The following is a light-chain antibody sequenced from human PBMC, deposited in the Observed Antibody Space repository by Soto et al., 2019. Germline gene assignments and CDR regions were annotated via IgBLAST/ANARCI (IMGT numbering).Light chain of an antibody. CDR3: CSYEGIYTSYV. CDR1: SSNVGGYND. J-gene: IGLJ1*01. V-gene: IGLV2-11*01. CDR2: DVS. Sequence: QSALTQPRSVSGSPGQSVTISCTGTSSNVGGYNDVSWYQQHPGKVPKLLIYDVSKRPSGVPDRFSGSKAGNTASLTISGLQAEDEADYYCCSYEGIYTSYVFGTGTKLTVL.